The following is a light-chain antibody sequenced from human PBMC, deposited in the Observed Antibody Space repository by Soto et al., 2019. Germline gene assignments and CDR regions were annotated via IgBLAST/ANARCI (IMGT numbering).Light chain of an antibody. Sequence: QSALTQPPSVSEAPGLGVTISCSGSNSNIGSNYVYWYQQLPGAAPKLLIYSINQRSSGVPGRFSAFKSGTSASLAISALRPEDEADYYCAAWDDTLGGFYVFGTGTKVTVL. CDR3: AAWDDTLGGFYV. CDR1: NSNIGSNY. CDR2: SIN. J-gene: IGLJ1*01. V-gene: IGLV1-47*02.